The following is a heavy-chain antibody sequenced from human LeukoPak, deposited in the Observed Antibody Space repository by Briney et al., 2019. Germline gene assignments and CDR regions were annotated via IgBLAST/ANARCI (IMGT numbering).Heavy chain of an antibody. V-gene: IGHV3-33*01. J-gene: IGHJ4*02. Sequence: GRSLRLSCAASGFTFSSYGMHWVRQAPGKGLEWVAVIWYDGSNKYYADSVKGRFTISRDNSKNTLYLQMNSLRAEDTAVYYCARDSSRYYYDSSVDYWGQGTLATVSS. CDR1: GFTFSSYG. CDR3: ARDSSRYYYDSSVDY. D-gene: IGHD3-22*01. CDR2: IWYDGSNK.